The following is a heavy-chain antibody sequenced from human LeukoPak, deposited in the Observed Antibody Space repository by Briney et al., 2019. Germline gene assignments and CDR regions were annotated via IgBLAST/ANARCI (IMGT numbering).Heavy chain of an antibody. CDR3: AKVQTTVTTRGAFDI. V-gene: IGHV3-9*03. CDR1: GFTFDDYA. Sequence: GGSLRLSCAASGFTFDDYAMHWVRQAPGRGLEWVSGISWNSGSIGYADSVKGRFTISRDNAKNSLYPQMNSLRAEDMALYYCAKVQTTVTTRGAFDIWGQGTMVTVSS. J-gene: IGHJ3*02. D-gene: IGHD4-11*01. CDR2: ISWNSGSI.